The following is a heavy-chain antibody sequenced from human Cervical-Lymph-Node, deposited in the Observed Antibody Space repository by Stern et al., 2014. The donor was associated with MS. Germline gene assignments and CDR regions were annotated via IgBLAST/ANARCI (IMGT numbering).Heavy chain of an antibody. D-gene: IGHD5-12*01. Sequence: VQLVESGPGLVKPSETLSLTCSVSGGSISRSTYYWGWIRQPPGKGLEWIGSIYYSGTTYYNPSLKSLVTIATSTNQFSLRLTSVTAADTAVYYCARHDGWLPHYWSQGTLVTVSS. CDR3: ARHDGWLPHY. J-gene: IGHJ4*02. CDR1: GGSISRSTYY. V-gene: IGHV4-39*01. CDR2: IYYSGTT.